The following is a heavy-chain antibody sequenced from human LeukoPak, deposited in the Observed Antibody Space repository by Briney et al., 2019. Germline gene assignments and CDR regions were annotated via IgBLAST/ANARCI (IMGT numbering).Heavy chain of an antibody. D-gene: IGHD3-22*01. CDR1: GFTFSSYS. CDR3: ARDVGHYYDSSGYHEGGYFDY. J-gene: IGHJ4*02. V-gene: IGHV3-21*01. Sequence: GGSLRLSCAASGFTFSSYSMNWVRQAPGKGLEWVSSISSSSSYIYYADSVKGRFTISRDNAKNSLYLQMNSLRAEDTAVYYCARDVGHYYDSSGYHEGGYFDYWGQGTLVTVSS. CDR2: ISSSSSYI.